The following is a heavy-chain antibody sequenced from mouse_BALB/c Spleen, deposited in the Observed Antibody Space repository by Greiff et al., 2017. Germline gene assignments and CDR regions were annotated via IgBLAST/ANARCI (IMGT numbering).Heavy chain of an antibody. CDR3: ARQWDY. V-gene: IGHV5-6-2*01. CDR1: GFTFSSYY. J-gene: IGHJ2*01. Sequence: EVQGVESGGGLVKLGGSLKLSCAASGFTFSSYYMSWVRQTPEKRLELVAAINSNGGSTYYPDTVKGRFTISRDNAKNTLYLQMSSLKSEDTALYYCARQWDYWGQGTTLTVSS. CDR2: INSNGGST.